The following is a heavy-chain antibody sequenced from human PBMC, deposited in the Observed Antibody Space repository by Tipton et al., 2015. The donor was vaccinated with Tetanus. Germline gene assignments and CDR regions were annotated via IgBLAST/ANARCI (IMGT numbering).Heavy chain of an antibody. CDR1: GGSFSGYY. CDR2: IFYSGNS. CDR3: ARGLIDDFLGSRIYFDS. V-gene: IGHV4-34*11. J-gene: IGHJ4*02. Sequence: TLSLTCAVNGGSFSGYYWSWLRQPPGKGLEWIGDIFYSGNSIPNPSFRSRVTMSADTSRTLFSLTLMSVTAADTAVYFCARGLIDDFLGSRIYFDSWGPGTLVTVSS. D-gene: IGHD3-16*01.